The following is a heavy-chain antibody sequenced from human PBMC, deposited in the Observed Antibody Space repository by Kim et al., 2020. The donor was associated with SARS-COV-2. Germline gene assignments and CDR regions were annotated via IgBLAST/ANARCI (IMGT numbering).Heavy chain of an antibody. J-gene: IGHJ4*02. CDR3: ARDKGSIAASGTLDYFDY. V-gene: IGHV1-18*01. CDR1: GYTFTNYG. Sequence: ASVKVSCKASGYTFTNYGISWVRQAPGQGLEWMGWISTYNGNTNYAQKLQGRVTMTTDTSTSTAYMELRRLRSDDTAVYYCARDKGSIAASGTLDYFDYWGQGTLVTVSS. D-gene: IGHD6-13*01. CDR2: ISTYNGNT.